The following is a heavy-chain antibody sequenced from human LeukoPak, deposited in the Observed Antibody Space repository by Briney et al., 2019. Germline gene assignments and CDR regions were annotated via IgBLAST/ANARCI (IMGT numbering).Heavy chain of an antibody. V-gene: IGHV3-23*01. CDR2: ISGSGGST. D-gene: IGHD4-17*01. CDR3: AKEASDYGDYRHDY. J-gene: IGHJ4*02. Sequence: GGSLRLSCAASGFTFRSYAMSWVRQAPGKGLEWVSGISGSGGSTYYADSVKGRFTISRDNSKNTLYLQMYSLRAEDTAIYYCAKEASDYGDYRHDYWGQGTLVTVSS. CDR1: GFTFRSYA.